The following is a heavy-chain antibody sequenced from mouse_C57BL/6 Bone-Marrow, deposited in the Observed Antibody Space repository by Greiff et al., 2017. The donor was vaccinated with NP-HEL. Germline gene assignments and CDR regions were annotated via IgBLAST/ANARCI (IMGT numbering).Heavy chain of an antibody. V-gene: IGHV5-16*01. D-gene: IGHD2-4*01. CDR1: GFTFSDYY. CDR2: INYDGSST. J-gene: IGHJ4*01. Sequence: EVQLMESEGGLVQPGSSMKLSCTTSGFTFSDYYMAWVRQVPEKGLDWVANINYDGSSTYYLDSLKSRFIISRDTAKNILYLQMSSLRSEDTATYYCAREGGLRRRTYAMDYWGQGTSVTVSS. CDR3: AREGGLRRRTYAMDY.